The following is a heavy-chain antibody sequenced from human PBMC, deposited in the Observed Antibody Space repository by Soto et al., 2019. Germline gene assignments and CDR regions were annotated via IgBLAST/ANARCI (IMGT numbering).Heavy chain of an antibody. D-gene: IGHD2-2*01. Sequence: QVQLVQSGAEVKKPGSSVKVSCKASGGTFSSYTISWVRQAPGQGLEWMGRIIPILGIANYAQKFQGRVTITEDKARSPAYGGLRSVGSEDTAVYYCGREKGRGGGIVPYGGQGTLVTVSS. CDR1: GGTFSSYT. V-gene: IGHV1-69*08. J-gene: IGHJ4*02. CDR3: GREKGRGGGIVPY. CDR2: IIPILGIA.